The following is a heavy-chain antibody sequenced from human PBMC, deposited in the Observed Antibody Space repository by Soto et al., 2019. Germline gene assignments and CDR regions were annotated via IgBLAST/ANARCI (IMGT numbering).Heavy chain of an antibody. CDR1: GGSISSYY. Sequence: PSETLSLTCTVSGGSISSYYWSWIRRPPGKGLEWIGYIYYSGSTNYNPSLKSRVTISVDTSKNQFSLKLSSVTAADTAVYYCARAGAGRDILTGSRFVNFDYWGQGALVTVSS. V-gene: IGHV4-59*01. D-gene: IGHD3-9*01. CDR3: ARAGAGRDILTGSRFVNFDY. J-gene: IGHJ4*02. CDR2: IYYSGST.